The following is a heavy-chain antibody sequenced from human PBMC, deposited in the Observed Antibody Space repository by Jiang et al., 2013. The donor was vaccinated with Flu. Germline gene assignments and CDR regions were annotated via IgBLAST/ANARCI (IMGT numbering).Heavy chain of an antibody. CDR2: ISYDGSNK. CDR1: GFTFSSYA. V-gene: IGHV3-30-3*01. CDR3: ARDKERIAAAGVFDY. Sequence: VQLLESGGGVVQPGRSLRLSCAASGFTFSSYAMHWVRQAPGKGLEWVAVISYDGSNKYYADSVKGRFTISRDNSKNTLYLQMNSLRAEDTAVYYCARDKERIAAAGVFDYWGQGTWSPSPQ. J-gene: IGHJ4*02. D-gene: IGHD6-13*01.